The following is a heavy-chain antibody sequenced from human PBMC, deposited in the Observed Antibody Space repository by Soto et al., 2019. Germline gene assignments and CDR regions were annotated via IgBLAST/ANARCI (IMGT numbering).Heavy chain of an antibody. Sequence: PSETLSLTCTVSGDSISSLYWSWIRQPPGKGLEWIGYIYYSGSINYNPSLKSRVTISVDPSKNQFSLRLSSVTAADTAVYYCARGPGPNCSSTSCPIDYWGQGTLVTVSS. V-gene: IGHV4-59*01. CDR3: ARGPGPNCSSTSCPIDY. J-gene: IGHJ4*02. D-gene: IGHD2-2*01. CDR2: IYYSGSI. CDR1: GDSISSLY.